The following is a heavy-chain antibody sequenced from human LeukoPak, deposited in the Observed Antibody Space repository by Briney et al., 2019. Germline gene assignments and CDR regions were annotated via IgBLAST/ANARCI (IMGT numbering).Heavy chain of an antibody. CDR3: AKLHGYYYDSSGYYFDY. D-gene: IGHD3-22*01. CDR2: ISGSGGST. J-gene: IGHJ4*02. V-gene: IGHV3-23*01. CDR1: GFTFSSYA. Sequence: GGSLRLSCAASGFTFSSYAMSWVRQAPGKGLEWVSAISGSGGSTYYADSVKGRSTISRDNSKNTLYLQMNSLRAEDTAVYYCAKLHGYYYDSSGYYFDYWGQGTLVTVSS.